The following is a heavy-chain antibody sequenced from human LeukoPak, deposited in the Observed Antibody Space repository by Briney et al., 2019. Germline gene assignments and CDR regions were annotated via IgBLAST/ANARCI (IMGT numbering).Heavy chain of an antibody. V-gene: IGHV4-38-2*02. D-gene: IGHD3-10*01. J-gene: IGHJ4*02. CDR1: GYSISSGYY. Sequence: SETLSLTCTVSGYSISSGYYWGWIRQPPGKGLEWIGSIYHSGSTYYNPSLKSRVTISVDTSKNQFSLKLSSVTAADTAVYYCARDALGYYGSDLRRGDDYWGQGTLVTVSS. CDR3: ARDALGYYGSDLRRGDDY. CDR2: IYHSGST.